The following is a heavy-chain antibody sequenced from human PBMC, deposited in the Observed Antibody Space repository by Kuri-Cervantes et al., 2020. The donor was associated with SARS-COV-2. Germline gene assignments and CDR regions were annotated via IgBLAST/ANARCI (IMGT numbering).Heavy chain of an antibody. CDR3: ARRQNTAMVLPHFDY. J-gene: IGHJ4*02. Sequence: ASVKVSCKASGYTFTSYGISWVRQAPGQGLEWMGWISAYNGNTNYAQKLQGRVTMTTDTSTSTACMELRSLRSDDTAVYYCARRQNTAMVLPHFDYWGQGTMVTVSS. CDR1: GYTFTSYG. D-gene: IGHD5-18*01. CDR2: ISAYNGNT. V-gene: IGHV1-18*01.